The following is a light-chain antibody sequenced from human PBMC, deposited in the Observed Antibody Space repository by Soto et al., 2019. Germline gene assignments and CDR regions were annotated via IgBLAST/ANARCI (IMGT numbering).Light chain of an antibody. Sequence: QSVLTQPASVSGSPGQSITISCTGTSSDVGGYNYVSWYQHHPGKAPKRMIYDVNNRPSGISNRFFGSKSGNTASLTISGLQTEDEADYYCSSYSSSGTLYVFGTGTKVTVL. V-gene: IGLV2-14*01. CDR2: DVN. J-gene: IGLJ1*01. CDR3: SSYSSSGTLYV. CDR1: SSDVGGYNY.